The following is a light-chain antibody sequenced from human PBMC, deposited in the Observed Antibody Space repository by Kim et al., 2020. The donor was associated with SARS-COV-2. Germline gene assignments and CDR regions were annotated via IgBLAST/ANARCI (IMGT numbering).Light chain of an antibody. Sequence: ASVGDTVTSTCRASQGISSNLAWYQQRPGKAPSLLFYSAFTLHSGVPSRFSGSGSGTDFTLTITSLQPEDFATYHCQQHHSFPLTFGGGTKVDIK. CDR3: QQHHSFPLT. CDR2: SAF. V-gene: IGKV1-9*01. CDR1: QGISSN. J-gene: IGKJ4*01.